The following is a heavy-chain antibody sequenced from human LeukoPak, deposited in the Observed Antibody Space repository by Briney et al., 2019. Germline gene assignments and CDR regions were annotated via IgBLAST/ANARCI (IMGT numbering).Heavy chain of an antibody. J-gene: IGHJ6*03. Sequence: GGSLRLSCAPSGFTLRSYEMNWVRQPPAKGVEGVAYISSSGRTIYYADSVKGRFTISRDNAKNSLYLQLNSLRAEDTAVYYCAQLGITMIGGVWGKGTPVTISS. CDR3: AQLGITMIGGV. CDR2: ISSSGRTI. D-gene: IGHD3-10*02. V-gene: IGHV3-48*03. CDR1: GFTLRSYE.